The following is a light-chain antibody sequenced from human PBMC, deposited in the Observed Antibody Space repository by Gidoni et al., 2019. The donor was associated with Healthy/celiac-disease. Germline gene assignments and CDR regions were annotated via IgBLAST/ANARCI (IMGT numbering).Light chain of an antibody. J-gene: IGLJ2*01. CDR3: CSYAGSGVV. Sequence: QSALTQPASVSGSPGQSITISCTGTSSDAGSYNLVSWYQQHPGKAPKLMIYEGSKRPSGVSNRFSGSKSGNTASLTISGLQAEDDADYYCCSYAGSGVVFGGGTKLTV. CDR1: SSDAGSYNL. V-gene: IGLV2-23*01. CDR2: EGS.